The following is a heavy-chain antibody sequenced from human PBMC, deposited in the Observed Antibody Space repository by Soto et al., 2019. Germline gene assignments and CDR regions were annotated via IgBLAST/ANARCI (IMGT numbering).Heavy chain of an antibody. Sequence: GGSLRLSCAASGFTFSSYAMSWVRQAPGKGLEWVSAISVSGGSTYYADSVKGRFTISRDNSKNTLYLQMNSLRAEDTAVYYCAKDGRGVITICGVVTPPPDYWGQGTLVTVSS. J-gene: IGHJ4*02. CDR2: ISVSGGST. CDR1: GFTFSSYA. V-gene: IGHV3-23*01. CDR3: AKDGRGVITICGVVTPPPDY. D-gene: IGHD3-3*01.